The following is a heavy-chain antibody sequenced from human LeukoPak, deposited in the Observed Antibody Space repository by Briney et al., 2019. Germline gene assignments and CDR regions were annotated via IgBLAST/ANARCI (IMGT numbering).Heavy chain of an antibody. CDR3: AHTIFGVVTFDY. D-gene: IGHD3-3*01. CDR1: GFTFSSYD. Sequence: GGSLRLSCAASGFTFSSYDMSWVRQAPGKGLEWVSAISGSGGSTYYADSVKGRFTISRDNSKNTLYLQMNSLRAEDTAVYYCAHTIFGVVTFDYWGQGTLVTVSS. V-gene: IGHV3-23*01. J-gene: IGHJ4*02. CDR2: ISGSGGST.